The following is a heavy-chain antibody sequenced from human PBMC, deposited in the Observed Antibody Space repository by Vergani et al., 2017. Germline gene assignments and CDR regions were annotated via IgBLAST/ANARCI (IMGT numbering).Heavy chain of an antibody. D-gene: IGHD1-26*01. CDR3: AKDQGEWELGYYYYMDV. Sequence: QVQLVESGGGVVQPGRSLRLSCAASGFTFSSYGMHWVRQAPGKGLEWVAVISYDGSNKYYADSVKGRFTISRDNSKNTLYLQMNSLRAEDTAVYYCAKDQGEWELGYYYYMDVWGKGTTVTVSS. J-gene: IGHJ6*03. CDR2: ISYDGSNK. CDR1: GFTFSSYG. V-gene: IGHV3-30*18.